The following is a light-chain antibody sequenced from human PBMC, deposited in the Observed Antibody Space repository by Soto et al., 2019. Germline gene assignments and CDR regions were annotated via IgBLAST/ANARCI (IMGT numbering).Light chain of an antibody. Sequence: QSVLTKPASGSGSDGQSITISCTGTISDVGGYNYVSWYQQHPGKAPKLMIYDVSNRPSGVSNRFSGSKSGNTASLTISGLQAEDEADYYCSSYTSSSTYVFGTGTKATVL. CDR3: SSYTSSSTYV. CDR1: ISDVGGYNY. CDR2: DVS. J-gene: IGLJ1*01. V-gene: IGLV2-14*03.